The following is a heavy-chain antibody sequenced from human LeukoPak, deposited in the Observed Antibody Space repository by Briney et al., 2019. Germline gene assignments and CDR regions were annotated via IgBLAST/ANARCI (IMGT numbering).Heavy chain of an antibody. CDR1: GFTVSNNY. Sequence: GGSLRLSCAASGFTVSNNYMSWVRQDPGKGLEWVSVIYSGGSTYYADSVKGRFAISRDNSKNTLYLQMNSLRAEDTAVYYCARVMGYYYDSSGYENWFDPWGQGTLVTVSS. V-gene: IGHV3-53*01. CDR3: ARVMGYYYDSSGYENWFDP. J-gene: IGHJ5*02. CDR2: IYSGGST. D-gene: IGHD3-22*01.